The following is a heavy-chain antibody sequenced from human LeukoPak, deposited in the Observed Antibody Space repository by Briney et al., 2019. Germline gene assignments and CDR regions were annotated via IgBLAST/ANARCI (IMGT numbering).Heavy chain of an antibody. CDR3: ARDKGVGDSGYDYFDY. V-gene: IGHV3-30*04. CDR2: ISYDGSNK. D-gene: IGHD5-12*01. Sequence: GGSLRLSCAASGFTFSSYAMHWVRQAPGKGLEWVAVISYDGSNKYYADSVKGRLTISRDNSKNTLYLQMNSLRAEDTAVYYCARDKGVGDSGYDYFDYWGQGTLVAVSS. J-gene: IGHJ4*02. CDR1: GFTFSSYA.